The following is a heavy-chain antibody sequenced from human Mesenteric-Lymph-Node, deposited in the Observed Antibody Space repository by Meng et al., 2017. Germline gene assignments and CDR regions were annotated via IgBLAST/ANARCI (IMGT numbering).Heavy chain of an antibody. CDR3: ARDFD. CDR2: IYYSGST. Sequence: GSLRLSCTVSGGSISSSSYYWGWIRQPPGKGLEWIGSIYYSGSTYYNPSLKSRVTISVDTSKNQFSLKLSSVTAADTAVYYCARDFDWGQGTLVTVSS. V-gene: IGHV4-39*07. CDR1: GGSISSSSYY. J-gene: IGHJ4*02.